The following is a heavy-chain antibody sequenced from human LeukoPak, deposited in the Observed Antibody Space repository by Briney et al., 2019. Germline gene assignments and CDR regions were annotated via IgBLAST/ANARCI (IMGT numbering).Heavy chain of an antibody. J-gene: IGHJ4*02. D-gene: IGHD6-6*01. CDR2: ISSSGSTI. CDR3: ARRSSSSRRDFDY. Sequence: PGGSLRLSCAASGFTFSDYSMSWIRQAPGKGLEWGSYISSSGSTIYYADSAKGRFTISRDNAKNSLYLQMNSLRAEDTAVYFCARRSSSSRRDFDYWGQGTLVTVSS. V-gene: IGHV3-11*04. CDR1: GFTFSDYS.